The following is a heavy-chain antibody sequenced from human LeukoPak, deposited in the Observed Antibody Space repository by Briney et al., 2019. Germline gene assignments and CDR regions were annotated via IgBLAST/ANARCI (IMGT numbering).Heavy chain of an antibody. D-gene: IGHD3-9*01. V-gene: IGHV4-4*07. CDR2: VHSSGTT. J-gene: IGHJ3*02. CDR1: GGSMTNYY. CDR3: ARDTRERYIRGALDI. Sequence: SETLSLTCTVSGGSMTNYYWSWIRQPAGKGLEWIGRVHSSGTTDYSSALKSRVTVSVGTSKNQFSLSLTSVTAADTAVYYCARDTRERYIRGALDIWAKGQWSPSLQ.